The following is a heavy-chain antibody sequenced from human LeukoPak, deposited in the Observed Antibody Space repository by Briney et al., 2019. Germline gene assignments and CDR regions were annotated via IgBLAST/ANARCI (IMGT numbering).Heavy chain of an antibody. CDR3: AKDGDRAITFGGVIVIPVFDY. V-gene: IGHV3-23*01. Sequence: GVSLRLSCAASGFTFSSYAMSWVRQAPGKGLEWVSAISGSGGSTYYADSVKGRFTISRDNSKNTLYLQMNSLRAEDTAVYYCAKDGDRAITFGGVIVIPVFDYWGQGTLVTVSS. CDR2: ISGSGGST. CDR1: GFTFSSYA. J-gene: IGHJ4*02. D-gene: IGHD3-16*02.